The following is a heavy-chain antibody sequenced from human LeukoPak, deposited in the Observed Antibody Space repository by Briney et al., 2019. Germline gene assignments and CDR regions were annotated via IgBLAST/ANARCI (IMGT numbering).Heavy chain of an antibody. V-gene: IGHV3-11*03. D-gene: IGHD1-26*01. CDR2: ISSSSSYT. CDR1: GFTFSDYY. CDR3: AKKWGVGTTTLDYFDY. J-gene: IGHJ4*02. Sequence: GGSLRLSCAASGFTFSDYYMSWLRQAPGKGLEWVSYISSSSSYTNYADSVKGRFTISRDNSKNTLYLQMNSLTDEDTAVYYCAKKWGVGTTTLDYFDYWGQGTLVTVSS.